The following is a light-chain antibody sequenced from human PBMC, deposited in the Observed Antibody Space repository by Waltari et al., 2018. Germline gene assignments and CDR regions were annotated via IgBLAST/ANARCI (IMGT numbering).Light chain of an antibody. CDR1: RSNIGSNT. V-gene: IGLV1-44*01. CDR3: AAWDDSLNDVV. Sequence: QSVLTQPPSASGTPGQRVPISCSGSRSNIGSNTVNWYQQLPGTAPNLLIYSNNQRPSGVPDRFSGSKSGTSASLAISGLQSEDEADYYCAAWDDSLNDVVFGGGTKLTVL. CDR2: SNN. J-gene: IGLJ2*01.